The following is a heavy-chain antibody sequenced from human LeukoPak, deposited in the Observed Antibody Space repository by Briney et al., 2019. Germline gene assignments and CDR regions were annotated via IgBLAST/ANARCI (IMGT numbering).Heavy chain of an antibody. CDR2: ISGSGGST. J-gene: IGHJ3*02. D-gene: IGHD1-26*01. V-gene: IGHV3-23*01. Sequence: GGSLRLSCAASGFTFSNYAMSWVRQAPGKGLEWVSAISGSGGSTYCADSVKGRFTISRDNAKNSLYLQMNSLRAEDTAVYYCARDRAGSGSYYIVDAFDIWGQGTMVTVSS. CDR3: ARDRAGSGSYYIVDAFDI. CDR1: GFTFSNYA.